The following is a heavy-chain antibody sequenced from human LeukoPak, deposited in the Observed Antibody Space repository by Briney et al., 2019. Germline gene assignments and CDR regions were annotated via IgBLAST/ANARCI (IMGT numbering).Heavy chain of an antibody. D-gene: IGHD6-19*01. V-gene: IGHV4-30-2*01. CDR2: VYHSGST. CDR3: ARAHSSGWQYFDY. Sequence: SETLSLTCAVSGGSISSGGYSWSWTRQPPGKGLEWIGYVYHSGSTYYNPSLKSRVTISVDRSKNQFSLKLSSVTAADTAVYYCARAHSSGWQYFDYWGQGTLVTVSS. J-gene: IGHJ4*02. CDR1: GGSISSGGYS.